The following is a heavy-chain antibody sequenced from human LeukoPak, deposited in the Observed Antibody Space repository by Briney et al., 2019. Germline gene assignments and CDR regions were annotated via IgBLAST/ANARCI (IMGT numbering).Heavy chain of an antibody. CDR3: ARARGYSYGKLDY. Sequence: SETLSLTCTVSGGSISSYYWSWIRQPPGKGLEWIGYIYYSGSTNYNPSLKSRVTISVDTSKNQFSLKLSPVTAADTAVYYCARARGYSYGKLDYWGQGTLVTVSS. CDR2: IYYSGST. V-gene: IGHV4-59*01. D-gene: IGHD5-18*01. CDR1: GGSISSYY. J-gene: IGHJ4*02.